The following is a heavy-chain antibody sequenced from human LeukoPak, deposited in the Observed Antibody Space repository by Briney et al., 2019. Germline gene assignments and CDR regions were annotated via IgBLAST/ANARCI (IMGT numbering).Heavy chain of an antibody. V-gene: IGHV4-34*01. J-gene: IGHJ2*01. CDR1: GGSFSGYY. CDR2: IYHSGST. CDR3: ARVGYGGNRGWWYFDL. D-gene: IGHD4-23*01. Sequence: SETLSLTCAVYGGSFSGYYWSWIRQPPGKGLEWSGEIYHSGSTNYNPSLKSRVTISVDTSKNQFSLRLSSVTAADTAVYYCARVGYGGNRGWWYFDLWGRGTLVTVSS.